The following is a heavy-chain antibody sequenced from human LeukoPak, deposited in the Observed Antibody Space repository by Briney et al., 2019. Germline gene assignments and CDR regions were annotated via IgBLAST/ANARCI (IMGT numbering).Heavy chain of an antibody. V-gene: IGHV3-21*01. CDR1: GFTFSSYS. CDR2: ISSSSSYI. J-gene: IGHJ4*02. CDR3: ARGQLSVVPAAPTDY. D-gene: IGHD2-2*01. Sequence: GSLRLSCAASGFTFSSYSMNWVRQAPGKGLEWVSSISSSSSYIYYADSVKGRFTISRDNAKNSLYLQMNSPRAEDTAVYYCARGQLSVVPAAPTDYWGQGTLVTVSS.